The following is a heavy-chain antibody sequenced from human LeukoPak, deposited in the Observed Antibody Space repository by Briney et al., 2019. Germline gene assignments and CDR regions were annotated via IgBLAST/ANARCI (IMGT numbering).Heavy chain of an antibody. Sequence: AGGSLRLSCAASGFTFSSYAMSWVRQAPGKGLEWVSAISGSGGSTYYADSVKGRFTISRDNSKNTLYLQMNSLRAEDTAVYYCAKDKQWLWFELDYWGQGTLVTASS. CDR1: GFTFSSYA. J-gene: IGHJ4*02. CDR2: ISGSGGST. CDR3: AKDKQWLWFELDY. D-gene: IGHD3-10*01. V-gene: IGHV3-23*01.